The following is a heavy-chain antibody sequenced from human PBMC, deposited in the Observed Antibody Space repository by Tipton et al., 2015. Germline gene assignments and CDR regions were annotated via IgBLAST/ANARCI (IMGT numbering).Heavy chain of an antibody. Sequence: QSGAEVKKPGASVKVSCKASGYAFTDYYFHWVRQAQGQGLEWMGVINPSGSGTRYAQKFQGRLTLTRDTSTSTDYMELSSLSAGDTAVYYCARDRSGTYYDVPYWYFDLWGRGTLVTVSS. V-gene: IGHV1-46*01. CDR2: INPSGSGT. CDR1: GYAFTDYY. D-gene: IGHD1-26*01. CDR3: ARDRSGTYYDVPYWYFDL. J-gene: IGHJ2*01.